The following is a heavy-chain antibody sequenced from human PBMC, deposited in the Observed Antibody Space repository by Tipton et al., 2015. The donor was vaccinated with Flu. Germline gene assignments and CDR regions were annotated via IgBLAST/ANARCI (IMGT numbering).Heavy chain of an antibody. Sequence: SLRLSCAASGFTFSSYAMHWVRQAPGKGLEYVSAISSNGGSTYYANSVKGRFTISRDNSKNTLYLQMGSLRAEDMAVYYCARGPWNKWERLGGVYFDYWGQGTLVTVSS. CDR1: GFTFSSYA. D-gene: IGHD1-26*01. J-gene: IGHJ4*02. CDR2: ISSNGGST. V-gene: IGHV3-64*01. CDR3: ARGPWNKWERLGGVYFDY.